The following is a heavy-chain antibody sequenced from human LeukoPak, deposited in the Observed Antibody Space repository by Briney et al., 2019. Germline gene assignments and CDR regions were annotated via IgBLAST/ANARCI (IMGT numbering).Heavy chain of an antibody. D-gene: IGHD3-3*01. Sequence: SETLSLTCTVSGGSISGAGHYWGWIRQHPGKGLECIGYIHYSGGTNYNPSLKSRVTISVDTSKNQFSLRLTSVTAADTAVYYCARVPRGETIFGMVFYWFDPWGQGTLVTVFS. CDR2: IHYSGGT. J-gene: IGHJ5*02. V-gene: IGHV4-31*03. CDR3: ARVPRGETIFGMVFYWFDP. CDR1: GGSISGAGHY.